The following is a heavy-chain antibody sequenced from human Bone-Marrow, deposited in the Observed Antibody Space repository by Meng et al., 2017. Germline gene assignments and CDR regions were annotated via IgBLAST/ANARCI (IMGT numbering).Heavy chain of an antibody. D-gene: IGHD3-16*01. CDR1: GYTFTSYD. V-gene: IGHV1-18*01. Sequence: ASVKVSCKASGYTFTSYDINWVRQATGQGLEWMGWISAYNGNTNYAQKLQGRVTMTTDTSTSTAYMELRSLRSDDTAVYYCARDEGRGWARLAIEYYFDYWGQGTLVTVSS. CDR3: ARDEGRGWARLAIEYYFDY. J-gene: IGHJ4*02. CDR2: ISAYNGNT.